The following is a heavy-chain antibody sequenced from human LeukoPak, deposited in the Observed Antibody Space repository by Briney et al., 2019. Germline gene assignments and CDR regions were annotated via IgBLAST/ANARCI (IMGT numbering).Heavy chain of an antibody. D-gene: IGHD5-24*01. V-gene: IGHV1-8*03. CDR2: MNPNSGNT. CDR3: ARGGPKRRDGYNPEFDY. Sequence: ASVKVSCKASGYTFTSYDINWVRQATGQGLEWMGWMNPNSGNTGYAQKFQGRGTITRNTSISTAYMELSSLRSEDTAVYYCARGGPKRRDGYNPEFDYWGQGTLVTVSS. CDR1: GYTFTSYD. J-gene: IGHJ4*02.